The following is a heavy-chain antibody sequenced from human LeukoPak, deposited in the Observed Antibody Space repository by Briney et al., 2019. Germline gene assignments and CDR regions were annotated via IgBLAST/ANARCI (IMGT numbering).Heavy chain of an antibody. Sequence: PGGSLRLSCAASGFTFSSYSMHWVRQAPGKGLEWVAVISYDGSNEYYADSVKGRFTISRDNSKNSLYLQMYSLRDEDTAVYYCARVRGFYASGSYLDYWGQGALVTVSS. D-gene: IGHD3-10*01. CDR1: GFTFSSYS. V-gene: IGHV3-30-3*01. J-gene: IGHJ4*02. CDR2: ISYDGSNE. CDR3: ARVRGFYASGSYLDY.